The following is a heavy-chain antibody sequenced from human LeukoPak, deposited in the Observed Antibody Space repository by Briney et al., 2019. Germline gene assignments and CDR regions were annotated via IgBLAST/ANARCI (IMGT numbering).Heavy chain of an antibody. CDR2: ISGGADRT. J-gene: IGHJ4*02. D-gene: IGHD3-16*01. V-gene: IGHV3-23*01. Sequence: GGSLRLSCEASGFTFSNHAMSWVRQAPGKGLEWVSAISGGADRTYYADSVKGRFTISRDNSKDTLYLQMDSLGAEDTAVYYCAKDRGASDVDYFDCWGQGTLVTVSS. CDR3: AKDRGASDVDYFDC. CDR1: GFTFSNHA.